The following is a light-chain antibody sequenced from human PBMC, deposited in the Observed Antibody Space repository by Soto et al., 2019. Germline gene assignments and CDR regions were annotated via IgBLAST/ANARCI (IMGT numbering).Light chain of an antibody. V-gene: IGKV1-33*01. CDR1: QDITTF. CDR3: QQYGNFPRS. J-gene: IGKJ4*01. CDR2: DAS. Sequence: EIHMTQSPSSLSTSVGNRFTITCEASQDITTFLTWYQQKPGKAPRALIYDASSLETGVPSRFSGGGSGTYFSLTISSLQPEDIATYYCQQYGNFPRSFGGGTKVDIK.